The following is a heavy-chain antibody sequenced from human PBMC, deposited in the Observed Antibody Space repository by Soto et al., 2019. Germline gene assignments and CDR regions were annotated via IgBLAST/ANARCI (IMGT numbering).Heavy chain of an antibody. CDR1: GYTFTGYY. CDR2: INPNSGGT. D-gene: IGHD3-22*01. CDR3: ASDTGYYDSSGSFDY. V-gene: IGHV1-2*04. J-gene: IGHJ4*02. Sequence: ASVKVSCKASGYTFTGYYMHWVRQAPGQGLEWMGWINPNSGGTNYAQKFQGWVTMTRDTSISTAYMELSRLRSDDTAVYYCASDTGYYDSSGSFDYWGQGTLVTVSS.